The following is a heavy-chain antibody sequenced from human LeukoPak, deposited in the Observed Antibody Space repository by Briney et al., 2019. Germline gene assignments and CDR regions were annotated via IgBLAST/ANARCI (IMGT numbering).Heavy chain of an antibody. V-gene: IGHV3-20*04. CDR3: AKESGYDVDLEY. J-gene: IGHJ4*02. Sequence: PGGSLRLSCAASGFTFDDYGMSWARQAPGKGLEWASGINWNGGSTGYADSVKGRFTISRDNAKNTVYLQMSSLRAEDTAVYYCAKESGYDVDLEYWGQGALVTVSS. D-gene: IGHD5-12*01. CDR1: GFTFDDYG. CDR2: INWNGGST.